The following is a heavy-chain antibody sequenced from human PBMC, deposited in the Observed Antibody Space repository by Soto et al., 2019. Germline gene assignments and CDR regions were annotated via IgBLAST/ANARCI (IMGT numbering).Heavy chain of an antibody. D-gene: IGHD1-1*01. Sequence: ASVKVSCKASGYTFTSYYMHWVRQAPGQGLERMGRINPSSGNTSYAQKFQGRVTMTRNTSISTAYMELSSLRSEDTAVYYCAYILERQPTTEAFDIWGQGTMVTVSS. CDR1: GYTFTSYY. J-gene: IGHJ3*02. V-gene: IGHV1-46*01. CDR3: AYILERQPTTEAFDI. CDR2: INPSSGNT.